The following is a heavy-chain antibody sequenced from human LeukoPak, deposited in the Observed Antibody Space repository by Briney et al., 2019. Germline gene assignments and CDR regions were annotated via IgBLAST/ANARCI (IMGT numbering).Heavy chain of an antibody. CDR3: AKSLERRVWAFDI. J-gene: IGHJ3*02. V-gene: IGHV3-23*01. CDR1: GFTFSSYA. D-gene: IGHD1-1*01. Sequence: GVSLRLSCAASGFTFSSYAMSWVRQAPGKGLEWVSAISGSGGSTYYADSVKGRFTISRDNSKNTLYLQMNSLRAEDTAVYYCAKSLERRVWAFDIWGQGTMVTVSS. CDR2: ISGSGGST.